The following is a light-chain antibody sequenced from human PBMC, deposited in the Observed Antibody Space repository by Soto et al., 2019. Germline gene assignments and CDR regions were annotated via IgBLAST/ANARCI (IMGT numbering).Light chain of an antibody. CDR3: STWASGRSSYV. J-gene: IGLJ1*01. V-gene: IGLV1-51*01. CDR2: DTT. CDR1: SSNIGKNF. Sequence: QSVLTQPPSLSAAPGQRITITCSGSSSNIGKNFVSWYQQLPGTAPKLLIYDTTQRLSGIPDRVSGSKSGTSATLSLTGLQTGDEADYDCSTWASGRSSYVFGTGTKLTVL.